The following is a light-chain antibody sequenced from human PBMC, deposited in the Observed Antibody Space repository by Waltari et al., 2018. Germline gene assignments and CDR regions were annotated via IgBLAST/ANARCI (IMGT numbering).Light chain of an antibody. J-gene: IGKJ1*01. Sequence: DIQMTQSPSSLSASVGDRVTITCRASQSISSYLNWYQQKPGKAPKLLIYAASSLQSGVPSRFSGSGSGTDFTVTISSLQPEDFATYSCHQSYSAPWTFGQGTKVEIK. CDR1: QSISSY. V-gene: IGKV1-39*01. CDR3: HQSYSAPWT. CDR2: AAS.